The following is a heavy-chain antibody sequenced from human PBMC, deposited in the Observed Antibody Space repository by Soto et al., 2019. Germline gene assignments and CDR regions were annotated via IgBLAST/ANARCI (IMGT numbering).Heavy chain of an antibody. CDR3: ARAFYGDYVYAFDI. Sequence: GASVKVSCKASGYTFTCSAVHVVRQAPGQGLEWMGWINPNSGGTNYAQKFQGWVTMTRDTSISTAYMELSRLRSDDTAVYYCARAFYGDYVYAFDIWGQGTMVTVSS. CDR1: GYTFTCSA. V-gene: IGHV1-2*04. J-gene: IGHJ3*02. CDR2: INPNSGGT. D-gene: IGHD4-17*01.